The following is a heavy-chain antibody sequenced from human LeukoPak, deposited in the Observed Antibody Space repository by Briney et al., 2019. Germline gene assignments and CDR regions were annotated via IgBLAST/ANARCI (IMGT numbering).Heavy chain of an antibody. V-gene: IGHV3-23*01. D-gene: IGHD4-11*01. CDR3: ATDYSNPQDY. Sequence: GGSLRLSCAASGFTFSSYAVSWVRQAPGKGLEWVSAISGSGGSTYYADSVKGRFTISRDNSKNTPYLQMNSLRAEDAAVYYCATDYSNPQDYWGQGTLVTVSS. J-gene: IGHJ4*02. CDR2: ISGSGGST. CDR1: GFTFSSYA.